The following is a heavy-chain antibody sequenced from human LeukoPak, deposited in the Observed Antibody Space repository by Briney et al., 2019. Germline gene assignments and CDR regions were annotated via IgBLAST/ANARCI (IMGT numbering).Heavy chain of an antibody. CDR1: GYTFTSYD. D-gene: IGHD3-3*01. V-gene: IGHV1-8*01. CDR2: MNPNSGNT. J-gene: IGHJ5*02. Sequence: ASVKVSCKASGYTFTSYDINWVRQATGQGLEWMGWMNPNSGNTGYAQKFQGRVTMTRNTSISTAYMELSSLRSEDTAVYYCARDRSGDYDFWSGYYEEYWFDPWGQGTLATVSS. CDR3: ARDRSGDYDFWSGYYEEYWFDP.